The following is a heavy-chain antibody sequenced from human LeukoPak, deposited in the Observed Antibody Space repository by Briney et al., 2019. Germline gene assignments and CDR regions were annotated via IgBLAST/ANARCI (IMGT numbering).Heavy chain of an antibody. CDR1: GYSISSGYY. V-gene: IGHV4-38-2*02. J-gene: IGHJ4*02. CDR2: IYHSGST. CDR3: ARERVPAAIDY. D-gene: IGHD2-2*01. Sequence: SETLSPTCTVSGYSISSGYYWGWIRQPPGKGLEWIGSIYHSGSTYYNPSLESRVTISVDTSKNQFSLKLSSVTAADTAVYYCARERVPAAIDYWGQGTLVTVSS.